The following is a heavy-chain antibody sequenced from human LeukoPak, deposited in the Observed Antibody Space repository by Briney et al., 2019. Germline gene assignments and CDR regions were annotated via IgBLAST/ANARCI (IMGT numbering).Heavy chain of an antibody. CDR1: GFTFSSYW. CDR3: ARDNSLLYCSGGSCFYGDYAYFDY. Sequence: GGPLRLSCAASGFTFSSYWMSCVRQAPGKGREWVANIKQDGREKHYVDSVKGRFTISRDNAKDSLYLQMNSLRAEDTAVYYCARDNSLLYCSGGSCFYGDYAYFDYWGQGTLVTVSS. D-gene: IGHD2-15*01. CDR2: IKQDGREK. J-gene: IGHJ4*02. V-gene: IGHV3-7*05.